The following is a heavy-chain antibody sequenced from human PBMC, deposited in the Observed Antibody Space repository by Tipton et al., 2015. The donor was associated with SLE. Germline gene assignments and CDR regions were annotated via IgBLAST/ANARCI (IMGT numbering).Heavy chain of an antibody. Sequence: LRLSCAASEFTFSNFEMHWVRQAPGKGLEWIGYIYYSGSTYYNPSLKSRVTISVDTSKNQFSLKLSSVTAADTAVYYCVGEVAGKGFSGWGQGTLVTVSS. D-gene: IGHD6-19*01. CDR2: IYYSGST. J-gene: IGHJ4*02. CDR3: VGEVAGKGFSG. V-gene: IGHV4-59*08. CDR1: EFTFSNFE.